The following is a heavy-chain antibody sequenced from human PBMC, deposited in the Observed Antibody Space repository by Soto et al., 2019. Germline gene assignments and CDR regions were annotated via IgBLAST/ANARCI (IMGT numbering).Heavy chain of an antibody. D-gene: IGHD2-15*01. CDR3: ARAFRCVGNDACYSPFDY. CDR1: GFAFSGYW. V-gene: IGHV3-74*01. Sequence: PGGSLRLSCVASGFAFSGYWMYWVRQAPGKGLVWVSRSNGDGSRTSFADSVRGRFTISRDNARNTLYLEMTSLRDEDTAVYYCARAFRCVGNDACYSPFDYWGQGALVTVSS. CDR2: SNGDGSRT. J-gene: IGHJ4*02.